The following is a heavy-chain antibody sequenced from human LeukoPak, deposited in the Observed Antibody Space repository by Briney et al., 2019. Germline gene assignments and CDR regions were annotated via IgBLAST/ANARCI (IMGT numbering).Heavy chain of an antibody. CDR1: GFSIRTYY. D-gene: IGHD3-22*01. CDR3: VRAVHHNFYSDSSGYYGDAFDV. CDR2: IYSGGAI. J-gene: IGHJ3*01. V-gene: IGHV3-53*01. Sequence: GGSLRLSCAASGFSIRTYYMSWVRQVPGKGLEWVSVIYSGGAIRYADSVKGRFTFSRDNFKDTLNLQMNSLRADDTAVYYCVRAVHHNFYSDSSGYYGDAFDVWGQGTVVTVSS.